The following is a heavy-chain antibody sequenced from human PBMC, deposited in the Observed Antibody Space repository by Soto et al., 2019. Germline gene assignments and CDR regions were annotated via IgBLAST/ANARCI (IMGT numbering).Heavy chain of an antibody. CDR3: ARKPSRTGWGYYMDV. J-gene: IGHJ6*03. Sequence: GGSLRLSCAASGFTFSSYSMNWVRQAPGKGLEWVSSISSSSSYIYYADSVKGRFTISRDNAKNSLYLQMNSLRAEDTAVYYCARKPSRTGWGYYMDVWGKGTTVTVSS. D-gene: IGHD1-26*01. V-gene: IGHV3-21*01. CDR2: ISSSSSYI. CDR1: GFTFSSYS.